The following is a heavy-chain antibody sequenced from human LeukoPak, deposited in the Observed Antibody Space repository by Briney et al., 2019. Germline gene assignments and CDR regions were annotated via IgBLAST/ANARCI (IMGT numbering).Heavy chain of an antibody. CDR3: ARDTYSFTYYYDSSGGGPDDY. CDR1: GYTFTGYY. Sequence: ASVKVSCKASGYTFTGYYMHWVRQAPGQGLEWMGWINPNSGGTNYAQKFQGRVTMTRDTSISTAYMELSRLRSDDTAVYYCARDTYSFTYYYDSSGGGPDDYWGQGTLVTVSS. J-gene: IGHJ4*02. V-gene: IGHV1-2*02. CDR2: INPNSGGT. D-gene: IGHD3-22*01.